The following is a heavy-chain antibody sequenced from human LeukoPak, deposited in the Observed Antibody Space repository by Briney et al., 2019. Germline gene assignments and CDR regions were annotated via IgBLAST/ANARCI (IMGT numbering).Heavy chain of an antibody. J-gene: IGHJ4*02. CDR3: AKVSKREGYFDY. Sequence: GGSLRLSCAASRFTFNSYAMSWVRQAPGKGLEWVSVIGGSNGITFYVGSAKGRFTISRDNSKNTLYLQMNSLRAEDTAVYYCAKVSKREGYFDYWGQGTLVTVSS. CDR2: IGGSNGIT. CDR1: RFTFNSYA. V-gene: IGHV3-23*01.